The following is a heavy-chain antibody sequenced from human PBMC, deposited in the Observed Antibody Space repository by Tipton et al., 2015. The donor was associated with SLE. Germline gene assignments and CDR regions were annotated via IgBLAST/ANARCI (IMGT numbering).Heavy chain of an antibody. J-gene: IGHJ4*02. Sequence: SLRLSCTASGFSFGDYAVSWVRQAPGKGLEWVGFIRSNAYGGTTQYAASVEGRVTISRDDSKYIAYLQMNSLRAEDTAIYYCAKDLTPDGLYEIDYWGRGTLVTVSS. CDR3: AKDLTPDGLYEIDY. V-gene: IGHV3-49*04. CDR1: GFSFGDYA. CDR2: IRSNAYGGTT. D-gene: IGHD2-15*01.